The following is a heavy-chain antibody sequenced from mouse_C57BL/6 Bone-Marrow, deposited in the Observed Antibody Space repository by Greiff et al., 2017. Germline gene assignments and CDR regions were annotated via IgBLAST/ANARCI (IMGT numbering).Heavy chain of an antibody. CDR1: GFSLTSYG. J-gene: IGHJ4*01. V-gene: IGHV2-5*01. CDR2: IWRGGST. Sequence: VQLQQSGPGLVQPSQSLSITCTVSGFSLTSYGVHWVRQSPGKGLEWLGVIWRGGSTDYNAAFMSRLSITKDNSKSQVFFKMNSLQADDTAIYYCAKNGMITTKYYYAMDYWGQGTSVTVSS. D-gene: IGHD2-4*01. CDR3: AKNGMITTKYYYAMDY.